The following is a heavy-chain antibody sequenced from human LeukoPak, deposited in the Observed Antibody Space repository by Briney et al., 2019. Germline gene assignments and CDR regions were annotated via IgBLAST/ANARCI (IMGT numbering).Heavy chain of an antibody. Sequence: GRSLRLSCAASGFTFSSYGMHWVRQAPGKGLEWVANIKQDGSEKYYVDSVKGRFTISRDNAKNSLYLQMNSLRVEDTAVYYCAKYAGAAYDYWGQGTLVTVSS. D-gene: IGHD6-13*01. CDR2: IKQDGSEK. CDR3: AKYAGAAYDY. J-gene: IGHJ4*02. V-gene: IGHV3-7*01. CDR1: GFTFSSYG.